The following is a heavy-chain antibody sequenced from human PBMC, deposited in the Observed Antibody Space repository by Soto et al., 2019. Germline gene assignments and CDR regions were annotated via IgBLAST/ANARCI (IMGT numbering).Heavy chain of an antibody. D-gene: IGHD6-13*01. CDR3: ARHQSHSSSYVDP. Sequence: SETLSLTCTVSGGSISSSSYYWGWIRQPPGKGLEWIGSIYYSGSTYYNPSLKSRVTISVDTSKNQFSLKLSSVTAADTAVYYCARHQSHSSSYVDPWGQGTLVTVSP. V-gene: IGHV4-39*01. CDR2: IYYSGST. CDR1: GGSISSSSYY. J-gene: IGHJ5*02.